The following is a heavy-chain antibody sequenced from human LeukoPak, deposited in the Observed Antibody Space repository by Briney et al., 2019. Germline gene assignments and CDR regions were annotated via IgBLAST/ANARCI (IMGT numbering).Heavy chain of an antibody. Sequence: GGSLRLSCAASGFTFSSYSMNWVRQAPGKGLEWVSYISSSSSTIYYADSVKGRFTISRDNAKNSLYLQMNSLRAEDTAVYYCASLDLCGGDCYLGAYYFDYWGQGTLVTVSS. CDR2: ISSSSSTI. V-gene: IGHV3-48*01. J-gene: IGHJ4*02. CDR1: GFTFSSYS. CDR3: ASLDLCGGDCYLGAYYFDY. D-gene: IGHD2-21*01.